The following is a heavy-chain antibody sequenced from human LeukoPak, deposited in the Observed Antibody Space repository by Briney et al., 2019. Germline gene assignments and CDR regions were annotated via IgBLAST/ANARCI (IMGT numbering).Heavy chain of an antibody. D-gene: IGHD4-23*01. CDR3: ARSLIDYGGSYDAFDI. V-gene: IGHV3-30*04. CDR1: GFTFSSYA. Sequence: GGSLRLSCAASGFTFSSYAMHWVRQAPGKGLEWVAVISYDGSNKYYADSVKGRFTISRDNSKNTLYLQMNSLRSEDTAVYYCARSLIDYGGSYDAFDIWGQGTMVTISS. CDR2: ISYDGSNK. J-gene: IGHJ3*02.